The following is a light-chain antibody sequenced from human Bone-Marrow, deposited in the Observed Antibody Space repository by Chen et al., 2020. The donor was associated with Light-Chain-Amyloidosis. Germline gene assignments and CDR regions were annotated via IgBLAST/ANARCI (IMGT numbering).Light chain of an antibody. J-gene: IGLJ3*02. CDR2: KDT. Sequence: SYDLTQPSSVSVSPGQTAKLTCSGDLLAKNYVRWLQQKPGQAPVLVIYKDTERPSGIPERFSGSSSETTATLTVSGAQVDDEADYHCYSATDDSLGVFGGGTRLTVL. CDR3: YSATDDSLGV. V-gene: IGLV3-27*01. CDR1: LLAKNY.